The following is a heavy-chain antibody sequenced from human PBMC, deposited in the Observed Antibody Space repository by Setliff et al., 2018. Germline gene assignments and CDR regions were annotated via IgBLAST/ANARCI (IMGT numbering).Heavy chain of an antibody. J-gene: IGHJ4*02. V-gene: IGHV1-18*01. Sequence: ASVKVSCKASGYTFTTYGVAWVRQAPGQGLEWLGWISGYNGNTNYAQRFQGRVTTTIDTSTNTAYMELRSLRSDDTAVYYCARGFLRYDSGTYYTYWGQGTQVTVSS. D-gene: IGHD3-10*01. CDR3: ARGFLRYDSGTYYTY. CDR2: ISGYNGNT. CDR1: GYTFTTYG.